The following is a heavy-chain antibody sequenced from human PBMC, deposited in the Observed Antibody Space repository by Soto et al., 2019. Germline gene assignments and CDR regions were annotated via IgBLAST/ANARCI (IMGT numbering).Heavy chain of an antibody. CDR3: ARMAPGDSSGFWNYFDY. CDR1: GGTFSSYA. D-gene: IGHD6-19*01. Sequence: SVKVSCKASGGTFSSYAISWVRQAPGQGLEWMGGIIPIFGTANYAQKFQGRVTITADESTSTAYVELSSLRSEDTAVYYCARMAPGDSSGFWNYFDYWGQGTLVTVSS. V-gene: IGHV1-69*13. CDR2: IIPIFGTA. J-gene: IGHJ4*02.